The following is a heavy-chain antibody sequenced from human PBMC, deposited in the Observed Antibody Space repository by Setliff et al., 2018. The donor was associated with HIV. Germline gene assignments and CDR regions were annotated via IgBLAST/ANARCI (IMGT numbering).Heavy chain of an antibody. V-gene: IGHV4-39*07. CDR2: MYYTGST. CDR3: VRGYSSGYFKEDNWFDP. J-gene: IGHJ5*02. CDR1: DASLRRNSNY. Sequence: SETLSLTCSISDASLRRNSNYWGWIRQPPGKGLEWIATMYYTGSTYYNPSLKSRVTMSLDTSKNQISLNLTSVTAADTAVYYCVRGYSSGYFKEDNWFDPWGQGALVTVSS. D-gene: IGHD6-19*01.